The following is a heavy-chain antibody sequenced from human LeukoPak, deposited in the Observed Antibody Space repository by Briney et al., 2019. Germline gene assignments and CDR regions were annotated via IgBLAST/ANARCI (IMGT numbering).Heavy chain of an antibody. Sequence: SETLSLTCTVSGYSISSGYYWGWIRQPPGKGLEWIGSIYHSGSTYYNPSLKSRVTISVDTSKNQFSLKLSSVTAADTAVYYCARDPTYDILLEDYYYHYMDVWGKRTTVTVSS. CDR2: IYHSGST. V-gene: IGHV4-38-2*02. J-gene: IGHJ6*03. CDR3: ARDPTYDILLEDYYYHYMDV. D-gene: IGHD3-9*01. CDR1: GYSISSGYY.